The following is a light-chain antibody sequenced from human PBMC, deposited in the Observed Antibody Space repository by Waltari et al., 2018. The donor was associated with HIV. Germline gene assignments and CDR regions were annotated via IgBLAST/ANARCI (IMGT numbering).Light chain of an antibody. CDR2: EVS. Sequence: QSALTQPASVSGSPGQSITISCTGTSSDVGGYNLVSWYQQHPGKAPKLMIYEVSKRPSWVSNRFSGSKSGNPASLTISGLQAEDEADYYCCAYAGSTTYVIFGGGTKLTVL. J-gene: IGLJ2*01. CDR3: CAYAGSTTYVI. V-gene: IGLV2-23*02. CDR1: SSDVGGYNL.